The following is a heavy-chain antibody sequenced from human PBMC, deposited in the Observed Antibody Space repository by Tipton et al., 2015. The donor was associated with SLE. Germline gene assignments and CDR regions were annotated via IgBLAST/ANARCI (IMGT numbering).Heavy chain of an antibody. CDR2: INHGGSS. V-gene: IGHV4-39*07. Sequence: TLSLTCIVSGDSISSSSYYWSWIRQPPGKGLEWIGEINHGGSSNYNPSLRSRVTISVDTSKNQVSLELNSVTAADTAVYYCASTSIRQFADNWGQGTQVTVSS. CDR3: ASTSIRQFADN. CDR1: GDSISSSSYY. D-gene: IGHD5-24*01. J-gene: IGHJ4*02.